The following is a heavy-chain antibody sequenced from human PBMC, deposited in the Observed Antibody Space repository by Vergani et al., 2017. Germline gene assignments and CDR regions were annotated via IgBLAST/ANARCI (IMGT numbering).Heavy chain of an antibody. CDR2: IIPILGIA. J-gene: IGHJ4*02. V-gene: IGHV1-69*02. CDR3: ASATGYDLYYLDY. Sequence: QVQLVQSGAEVKKPGSSVKVSCKASGGTFSSYTISWVRQAPGQGLEWMGRIIPILGIANYAQKFQGRVTITADKSTSTAYMELSSLRSEDTAVYYCASATGYDLYYLDYWGQGTLVTVSS. D-gene: IGHD5-12*01. CDR1: GGTFSSYT.